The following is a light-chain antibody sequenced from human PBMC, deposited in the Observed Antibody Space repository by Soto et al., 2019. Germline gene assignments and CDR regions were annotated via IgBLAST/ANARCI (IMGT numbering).Light chain of an antibody. CDR1: QSVRSS. CDR3: QQRSNWPPEVT. V-gene: IGKV3-11*01. CDR2: DAS. J-gene: IGKJ3*01. Sequence: EIVLTLSPDTLSLSPGERATLSCRASQSVRSSLAWYQQKPGQAPRLLIYDASNRATGIPARFSGSGSGTDFTLTISSLEPEDFAVYYCQQRSNWPPEVTFGPGTKVDIK.